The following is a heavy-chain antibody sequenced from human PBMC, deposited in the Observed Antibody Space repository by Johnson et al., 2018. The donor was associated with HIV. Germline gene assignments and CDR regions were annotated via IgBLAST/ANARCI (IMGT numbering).Heavy chain of an antibody. V-gene: IGHV3-11*01. CDR2: ISWDGGST. CDR3: TTGLYWNDAFDI. CDR1: GFTFSDYY. Sequence: QVRLVESGGGLVKPGGSLRLSCAASGFTFSDYYMSWIRQAPGKGLEWVSLISWDGGSTYYADSVKGRFTISRDTSKNTLYLQMNSLRAEDTAVYYCTTGLYWNDAFDIWGQGTMVTVSS. D-gene: IGHD1-1*01. J-gene: IGHJ3*02.